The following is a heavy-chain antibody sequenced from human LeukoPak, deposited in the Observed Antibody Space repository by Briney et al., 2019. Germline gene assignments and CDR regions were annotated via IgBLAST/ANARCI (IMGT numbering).Heavy chain of an antibody. CDR2: ISAYNGNT. V-gene: IGHV1-18*01. J-gene: IGHJ4*02. CDR3: ARSLVVAAPFDY. Sequence: ASVKVSCRTSGYTFTNFGISWVRQAPGQGLEWMGWISAYNGNTNYAQKLQGRVTMTTDTSTSTAYMELRSLRSDDTAVYYCARSLVVAAPFDYWGQGTLVTVSS. D-gene: IGHD2-15*01. CDR1: GYTFTNFG.